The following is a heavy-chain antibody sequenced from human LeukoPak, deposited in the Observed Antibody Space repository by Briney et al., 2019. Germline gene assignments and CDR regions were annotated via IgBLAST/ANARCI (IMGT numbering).Heavy chain of an antibody. D-gene: IGHD6-19*01. CDR2: IYYSGST. V-gene: IGHV4-39*01. CDR1: GGSISSSSYY. CDR3: ARQRQWLVPI. Sequence: KTSETLSLTCTVSGGSISSSSYYWGWIRQPPGKGLEWIGSIYYSGSTYYNPSLKSRVTISVDTSKNQFSLKLSSVTAADTAVYYCARQRQWLVPIWGQGTLVTASS. J-gene: IGHJ4*02.